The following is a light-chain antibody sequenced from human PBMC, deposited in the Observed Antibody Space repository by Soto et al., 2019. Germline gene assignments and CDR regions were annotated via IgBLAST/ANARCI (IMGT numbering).Light chain of an antibody. J-gene: IGLJ1*01. CDR2: EVT. V-gene: IGLV2-14*01. CDR3: SSFTSRFSFV. CDR1: RSDVGAYNY. Sequence: QSALTQPASVSGSPGQSIAISCTGTRSDVGAYNYVSCYQQHPGKAPKLMISEVTNRPSGVSDRFSGSKSGNTASLTISGLQAEDEADYYCSSFTSRFSFVFGTGTKAPVL.